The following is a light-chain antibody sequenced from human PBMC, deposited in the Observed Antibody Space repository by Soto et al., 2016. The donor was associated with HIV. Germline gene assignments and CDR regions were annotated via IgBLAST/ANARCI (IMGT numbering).Light chain of an antibody. J-gene: IGKJ1*01. CDR1: QDIGND. Sequence: DIQMTQSPSSLSASVGDIVTITCRASQDIGNDLGWYRQKPGQAPKRLIYGASSLESGVPSRFSGGRSATEFTLTISSLQPEDFATYYCLQLNNFPRTFGQGTKVEIQ. V-gene: IGKV1-17*01. CDR2: GAS. CDR3: LQLNNFPRT.